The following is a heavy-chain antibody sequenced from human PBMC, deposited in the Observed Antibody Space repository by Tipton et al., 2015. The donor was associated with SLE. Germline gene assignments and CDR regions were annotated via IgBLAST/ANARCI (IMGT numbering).Heavy chain of an antibody. CDR1: GPSITGDIY. V-gene: IGHV4-38-2*02. CDR2: IFHSGTT. CDR3: ARDSPTVAGTFDS. J-gene: IGHJ4*02. Sequence: TLSLTCTVYGPSITGDIYWGWVRQSPGKGLEWVGTIFHSGTTYYNPSLRSRAAMSVDTSKSHFSLKLTSVTAADTAVYYCARDSPTVAGTFDSCGQATLVIVSA. D-gene: IGHD6-19*01.